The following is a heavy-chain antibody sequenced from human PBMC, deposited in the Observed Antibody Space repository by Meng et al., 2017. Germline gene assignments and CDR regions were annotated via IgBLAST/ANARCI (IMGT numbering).Heavy chain of an antibody. V-gene: IGHV4-31*01. CDR1: GGSISSGGYY. J-gene: IGHJ6*02. CDR2: IYHSGSY. D-gene: IGHD3-22*01. Sequence: SETLSLTCIVSGGSISSGGYYWSWIRQHPGKGLEWIGYIYHSGSYYYNPSLKSLVTILVETSKNQFSLMLSSIAAADTAVYYCTTLRADSSGYYGMVVWGQGTTVTVSS. CDR3: TTLRADSSGYYGMVV.